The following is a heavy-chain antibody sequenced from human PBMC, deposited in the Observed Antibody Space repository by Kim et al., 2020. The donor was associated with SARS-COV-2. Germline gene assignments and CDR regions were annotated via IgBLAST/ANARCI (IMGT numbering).Heavy chain of an antibody. V-gene: IGHV1-2*02. CDR3: ASNLAAAGYNWFDP. D-gene: IGHD6-13*01. J-gene: IGHJ5*02. Sequence: AQKFQGRVNMTRDTSISTAYMELSRLRSDDTAVYYCASNLAAAGYNWFDPWGQGTLVTVSS.